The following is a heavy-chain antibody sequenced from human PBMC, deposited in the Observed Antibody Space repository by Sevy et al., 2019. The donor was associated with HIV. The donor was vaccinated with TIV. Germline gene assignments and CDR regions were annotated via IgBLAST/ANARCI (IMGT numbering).Heavy chain of an antibody. CDR2: ISGSGGST. CDR3: AKDLVSGSYYTGDFDY. D-gene: IGHD3-10*01. V-gene: IGHV3-23*01. Sequence: GGSLRLSCAASGFTFSSYAMSWVRQAPGKGLEWVSAISGSGGSTYYADSVKGRFTISRDNSKNTLYLQMNSLRAEDTAVYYCAKDLVSGSYYTGDFDYWGQGTLVTVSS. CDR1: GFTFSSYA. J-gene: IGHJ4*02.